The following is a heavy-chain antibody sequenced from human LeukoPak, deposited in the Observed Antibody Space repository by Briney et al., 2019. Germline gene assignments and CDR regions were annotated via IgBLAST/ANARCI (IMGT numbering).Heavy chain of an antibody. V-gene: IGHV3-23*01. CDR3: AKDRVGAIPNDAFDV. Sequence: GGSLRLSCAASGFTFSSYAMSWVRQAPGKGLEWVSAISGSGGSTYYADSVKGRFTISRDNSKNTLYLQMNTRRAEDTAVYYCAKDRVGAIPNDAFDVWGQGAMVTVSS. CDR2: ISGSGGST. CDR1: GFTFSSYA. J-gene: IGHJ3*01. D-gene: IGHD1-26*01.